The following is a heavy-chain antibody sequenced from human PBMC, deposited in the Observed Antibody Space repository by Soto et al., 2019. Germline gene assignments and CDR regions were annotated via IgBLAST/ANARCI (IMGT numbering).Heavy chain of an antibody. Sequence: QVQLQQWGAGLLKPSETLSLTCAVYGGSFSGNYWSWIRQPPGKGPEWIGEINHSGSTNYNPSLKSRVTVSLDTSKNQFSLKLSSVTAADTAVYYCANWWPLDYWGQGTLVTVSS. J-gene: IGHJ4*02. CDR1: GGSFSGNY. V-gene: IGHV4-34*01. D-gene: IGHD2-15*01. CDR3: ANWWPLDY. CDR2: INHSGST.